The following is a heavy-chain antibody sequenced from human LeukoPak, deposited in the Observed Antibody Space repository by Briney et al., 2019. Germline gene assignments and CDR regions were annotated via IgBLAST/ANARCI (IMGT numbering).Heavy chain of an antibody. D-gene: IGHD3-22*01. J-gene: IGHJ3*02. V-gene: IGHV4-4*07. CDR2: IYTSGST. CDR3: AKELDSPDSSGQTVGVVAFDI. Sequence: SETLSLTCTVSGGSISSYYWSWIRQPAGGGLEWIGRIYTSGSTNYNPSLKSRVTMSVDTSKNQFSLKLSSVTAADTAVYYCAKELDSPDSSGQTVGVVAFDIWGQGTMVTVSS. CDR1: GGSISSYY.